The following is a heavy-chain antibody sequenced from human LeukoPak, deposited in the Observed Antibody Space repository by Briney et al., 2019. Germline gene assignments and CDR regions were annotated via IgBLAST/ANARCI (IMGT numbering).Heavy chain of an antibody. V-gene: IGHV1-18*01. Sequence: ASVKVSCKASGYTFTTYGITWVRQAPGQGLEWMGWISAYNGNTNYAQKLQGRVTMTTDTSTDTAYMELRSLRSDDTAVYYCARVPSSGSYFDYWGQGTLVTVSS. CDR3: ARVPSSGSYFDY. J-gene: IGHJ4*02. CDR2: ISAYNGNT. CDR1: GYTFTTYG. D-gene: IGHD1-26*01.